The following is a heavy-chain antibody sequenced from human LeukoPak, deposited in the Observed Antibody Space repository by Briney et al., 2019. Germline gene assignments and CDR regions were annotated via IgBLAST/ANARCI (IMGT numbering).Heavy chain of an antibody. J-gene: IGHJ5*02. Sequence: PSETLSLTCTVSGGSINTYYWSWIRQPPGKGLEWIGYISYSGSTNYNPSLKSRVTISVDTSKNQFSLKLNSVTAADTAVYYCARPGPEIAAAADPNYNWFDPWGQGTLVTVSS. D-gene: IGHD6-13*01. V-gene: IGHV4-59*01. CDR2: ISYSGST. CDR1: GGSINTYY. CDR3: ARPGPEIAAAADPNYNWFDP.